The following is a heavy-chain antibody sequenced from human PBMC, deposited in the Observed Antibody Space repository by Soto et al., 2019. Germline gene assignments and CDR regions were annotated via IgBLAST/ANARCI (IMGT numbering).Heavy chain of an antibody. CDR2: ISGSGGST. V-gene: IGHV3-23*01. D-gene: IGHD6-19*01. Sequence: GGYLKLSCAASGFTFSRYAMSWVRQAPGKGLEWVSAISGSGGSTYYADSVKGRFTISRDNSKNTLYLQMNSLRAEDTAVYYCALGVGWYWGFFDYPGQGTLVTVSS. CDR3: ALGVGWYWGFFDY. CDR1: GFTFSRYA. J-gene: IGHJ4*02.